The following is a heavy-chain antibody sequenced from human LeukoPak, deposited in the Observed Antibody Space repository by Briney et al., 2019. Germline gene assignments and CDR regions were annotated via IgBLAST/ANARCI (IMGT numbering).Heavy chain of an antibody. CDR1: GYSISSGCI. CDR3: ARGGSSWSNADDY. J-gene: IGHJ4*02. D-gene: IGHD6-13*01. CDR2: KDGSGHY. V-gene: IGHV4-38-2*02. Sequence: PSETLSLTCTVSGYSISSGCIWCCLRQPPGRGLGGVGIKDGSGHYYYIPSVKSRVTISVDTSRNHLSLKLTSVSAADTSVYYCARGGSSWSNADDYLGQGTMATVSS.